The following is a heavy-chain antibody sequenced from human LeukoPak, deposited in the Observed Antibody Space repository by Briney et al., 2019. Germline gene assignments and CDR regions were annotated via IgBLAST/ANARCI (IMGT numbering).Heavy chain of an antibody. Sequence: SGILSLTCAVSGGSISSDNWWGWVRQPPGKGLEWIGEIYHSGSPNYNPSLKSRVTISVDKSRNHFSLNLSSVTAADTAVYYCARVNINNWHSCDYWGQGTLVTVSS. D-gene: IGHD1-1*01. CDR2: IYHSGSP. CDR1: GGSISSDNW. J-gene: IGHJ4*02. CDR3: ARVNINNWHSCDY. V-gene: IGHV4-4*02.